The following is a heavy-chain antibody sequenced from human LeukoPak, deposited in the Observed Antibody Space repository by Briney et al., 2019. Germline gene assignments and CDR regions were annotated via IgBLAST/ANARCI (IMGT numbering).Heavy chain of an antibody. CDR2: INPNSGGT. Sequence: ASVKVSCKASGYTFTGYYMHWMRQAPGQGLEWMGWINPNSGGTNYAQKFQGRVTVTRDTSISTAYMELSRLRSDDTAMYYCVKDRGRDGYNFFDYWGQGTLVTVSS. D-gene: IGHD5-24*01. CDR3: VKDRGRDGYNFFDY. V-gene: IGHV1-2*02. J-gene: IGHJ4*02. CDR1: GYTFTGYY.